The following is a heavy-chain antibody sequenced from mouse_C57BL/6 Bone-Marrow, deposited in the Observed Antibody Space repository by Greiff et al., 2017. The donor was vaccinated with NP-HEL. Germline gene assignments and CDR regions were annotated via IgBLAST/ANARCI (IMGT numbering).Heavy chain of an antibody. J-gene: IGHJ2*01. Sequence: VQRVESGAELARPGASVKLSCKASGYTFTSYGISWVKQRTGQGLEWIGEIYPRSGNTYYNEKFKGKATLTADKSSSTAYMELRSLTSEDSAVYFCVLVLRLYFDYWGQGTTLTVSS. CDR2: IYPRSGNT. CDR3: VLVLRLYFDY. CDR1: GYTFTSYG. D-gene: IGHD1-1*01. V-gene: IGHV1-81*01.